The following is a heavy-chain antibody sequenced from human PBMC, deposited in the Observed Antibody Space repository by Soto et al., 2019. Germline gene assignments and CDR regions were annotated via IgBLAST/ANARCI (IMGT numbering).Heavy chain of an antibody. Sequence: QVQLVQSGAEVRKPGASVKVSCKASGYIFSRYGISWLRQAPGQGLEWLACTSPYNGDTNNAQKLQGKATMTTDTSTNTAYMELRSLRSDDTAVYYCARDVSNNDRSGREDALDMWSQATMVTVSS. J-gene: IGHJ3*02. CDR2: TSPYNGDT. CDR3: ARDVSNNDRSGREDALDM. CDR1: GYIFSRYG. V-gene: IGHV1-18*04. D-gene: IGHD3-22*01.